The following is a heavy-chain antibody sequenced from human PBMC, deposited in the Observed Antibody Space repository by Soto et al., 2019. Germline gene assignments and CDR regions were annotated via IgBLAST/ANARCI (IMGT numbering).Heavy chain of an antibody. CDR3: ARWVAVSSDVMDV. CDR1: GYTFSNYW. V-gene: IGHV5-51*01. Sequence: GESLKISCKGSGYTFSNYWIAWVRQMPEKGLEWMGIIYPGDSETRYSPSFQGQVTISADKSITTAYLQWSSLKASDTAMYYFARWVAVSSDVMDVRGQGTTVTGSS. J-gene: IGHJ6*02. CDR2: IYPGDSET. D-gene: IGHD6-19*01.